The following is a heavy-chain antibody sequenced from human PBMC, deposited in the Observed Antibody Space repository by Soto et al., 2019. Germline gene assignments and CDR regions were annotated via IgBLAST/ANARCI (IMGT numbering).Heavy chain of an antibody. D-gene: IGHD3-16*01. CDR3: AKGGPFTGGFDP. CDR2: ISAAGDP. V-gene: IGHV3-13*05. CDR1: GFTFRNYD. J-gene: IGHJ5*02. Sequence: EVQLVESGGGLVQPGGSLRLSCEASGFTFRNYDMHWVRQGTGKGLEWVSGISAAGDPDYADSVEGRFTISRENAQNSFFLQMNSLRPDDTAIYYCAKGGPFTGGFDPWGQGTLVTVAS.